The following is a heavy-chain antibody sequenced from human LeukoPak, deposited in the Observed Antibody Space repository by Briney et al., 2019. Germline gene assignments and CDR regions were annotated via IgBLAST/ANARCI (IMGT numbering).Heavy chain of an antibody. V-gene: IGHV3-21*01. CDR2: ITGRSSSI. CDR3: ARDSYDSSGYYNGAFDL. J-gene: IGHJ3*01. CDR1: GFTFSNYE. Sequence: PGGSLRLSCAASGFTFSNYEMNWVRQAPGKGLEWVSSITGRSSSIYYADSMKGRFTISRDNAKNSLYLQMSSLRAEDTAVYYCARDSYDSSGYYNGAFDLWGQGTMVTVSS. D-gene: IGHD3-22*01.